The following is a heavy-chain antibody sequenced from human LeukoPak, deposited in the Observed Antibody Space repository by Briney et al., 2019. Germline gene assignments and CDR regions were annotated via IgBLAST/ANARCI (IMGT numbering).Heavy chain of an antibody. D-gene: IGHD2-2*01. CDR1: GFTFNIYT. V-gene: IGHV3-21*01. J-gene: IGHJ4*02. CDR3: ARVAGYCDSTSNCYSDY. CDR2: ISSTSSNI. Sequence: GGSLTLSCAASGFTFNIYTMNWVRQSPGKGLEWVSSISSTSSNIYYADSVKGRFTISRDNAKNSLYLQMNSLRAEDTAVYYCARVAGYCDSTSNCYSDYWGQGSLVTVSS.